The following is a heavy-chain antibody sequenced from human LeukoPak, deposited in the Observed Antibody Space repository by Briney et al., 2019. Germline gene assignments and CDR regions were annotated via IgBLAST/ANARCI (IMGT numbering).Heavy chain of an antibody. CDR2: IKRKTDGGTT. CDR1: GFTFSNAW. J-gene: IGHJ4*02. Sequence: SGGSLRLSCAASGFTFSNAWMSWVRQAPGKGLEWVGSIKRKTDGGTTDYAAPVKGRFSISRYDSKNTLYLQMNSLKTGDTAVYFCTTLGAFDYWGQGTLVTVSS. V-gene: IGHV3-15*01. D-gene: IGHD3-16*01. CDR3: TTLGAFDY.